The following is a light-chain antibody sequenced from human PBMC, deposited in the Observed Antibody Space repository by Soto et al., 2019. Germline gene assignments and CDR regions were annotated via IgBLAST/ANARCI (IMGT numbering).Light chain of an antibody. CDR1: SSNIGDNV. Sequence: QSVLTQPPSASGTPGQRVTISCSGSSSNIGDNVVNWYQQLPGTAPKLLMFSTDNRPSGVPNRFSGSKSGTSASLAISGLQSEDEAEYFCATWDDSLDDWVFGGGTKLTVL. CDR3: ATWDDSLDDWV. CDR2: STD. V-gene: IGLV1-44*01. J-gene: IGLJ3*02.